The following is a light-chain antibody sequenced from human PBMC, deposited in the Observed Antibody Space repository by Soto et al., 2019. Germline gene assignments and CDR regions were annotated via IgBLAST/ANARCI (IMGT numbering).Light chain of an antibody. CDR3: QSYDSRNVV. Sequence: NFMLTQPHSVLESPGKTVTISCTRSSGRIASNYVQWYQQRPGSAPTTVIYEDNQRPSGVPDRFSGSIDRSSNSASLTISGLKTEDEADYYCQSYDSRNVVFGGGTKLTVL. V-gene: IGLV6-57*04. J-gene: IGLJ3*02. CDR1: SGRIASNY. CDR2: EDN.